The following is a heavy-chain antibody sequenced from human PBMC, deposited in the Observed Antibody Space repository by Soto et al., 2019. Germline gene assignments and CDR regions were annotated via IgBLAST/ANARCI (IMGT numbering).Heavy chain of an antibody. Sequence: EVQLVESGGGLVQPGRSLRLSCAASGFTFDDYAMHWVRQAPGKGLEWVSGISWNSGSKGYADSVKGRFTISRDNAKNSLYLQMNSLRAEDMALYYCAKVGSDYFDYWGQGTLVTVSS. V-gene: IGHV3-9*03. CDR2: ISWNSGSK. D-gene: IGHD3-16*01. CDR1: GFTFDDYA. CDR3: AKVGSDYFDY. J-gene: IGHJ4*02.